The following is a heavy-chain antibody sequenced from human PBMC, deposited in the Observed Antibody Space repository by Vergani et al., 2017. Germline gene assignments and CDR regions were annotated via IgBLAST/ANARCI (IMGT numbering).Heavy chain of an antibody. CDR3: ARRMVRGVDGPRGFDY. D-gene: IGHD3-10*01. Sequence: EVQLVQSGAEVKKPGESLRISCKGSGYSFTSYWISWVRQMPGKGLEWMGRIDPSDSYTNYSPSFQGHVTSPADKSISTAYLQWSSLKASDTAMYYWARRMVRGVDGPRGFDYWGQGTLVTVSS. CDR1: GYSFTSYW. J-gene: IGHJ4*02. CDR2: IDPSDSYT. V-gene: IGHV5-10-1*01.